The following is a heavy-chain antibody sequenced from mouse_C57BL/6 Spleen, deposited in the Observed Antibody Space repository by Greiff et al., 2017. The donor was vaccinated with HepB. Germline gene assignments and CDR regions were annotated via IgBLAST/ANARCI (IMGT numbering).Heavy chain of an antibody. Sequence: EVQRVESGEGLVKPGGSLKLSCAASGFTFSSYAMSWVRQTPEKRLEWVAYISSGGDYIYYADTVKGRFTISRDNARNTLYLQMSSLKSEDTAMYYCTRVGDYDGYFDVWGTGTTVTVSS. CDR1: GFTFSSYA. V-gene: IGHV5-9-1*02. J-gene: IGHJ1*03. CDR2: ISSGGDYI. CDR3: TRVGDYDGYFDV. D-gene: IGHD2-4*01.